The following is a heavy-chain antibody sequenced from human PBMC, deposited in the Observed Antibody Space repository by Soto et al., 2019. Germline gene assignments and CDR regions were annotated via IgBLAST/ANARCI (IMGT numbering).Heavy chain of an antibody. Sequence: ASVKVSCKESGYTLTSYYIHWVRQAPGQGLEWLGRINPSDGSTTSRQTLQGRFSMTRDTSASTVFMELSSLKSQDTAVYFCAREGSGTYLVLWGQGTRVTVSS. CDR1: GYTLTSYY. CDR2: INPSDGST. J-gene: IGHJ4*02. D-gene: IGHD3-10*01. V-gene: IGHV1-46*01. CDR3: AREGSGTYLVL.